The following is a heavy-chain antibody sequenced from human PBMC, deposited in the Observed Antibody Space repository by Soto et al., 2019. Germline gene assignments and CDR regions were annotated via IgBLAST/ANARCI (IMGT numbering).Heavy chain of an antibody. Sequence: GASVKVSCKASGYTFTGYYMHWGRQAPGQGLEWMGWINPNSGGTNYAQKFQGRVTMTRDTSIRTAYMELSRLRSDDTAVYYCASAVPSTVTNYYHYYGTDVWGQGTAVTVSS. CDR2: INPNSGGT. V-gene: IGHV1-2*02. CDR3: ASAVPSTVTNYYHYYGTDV. CDR1: GYTFTGYY. J-gene: IGHJ6*02. D-gene: IGHD4-17*01.